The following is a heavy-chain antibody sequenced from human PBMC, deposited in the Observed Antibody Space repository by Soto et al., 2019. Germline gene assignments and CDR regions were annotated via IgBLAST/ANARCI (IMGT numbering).Heavy chain of an antibody. J-gene: IGHJ6*02. V-gene: IGHV1-69*13. Sequence: SVKVSCKASGGTFSSYAISWVRQAPGQGLEWMGGIIPIFGTANYAQKFQGRVTITADESTSTAYMELSSLRSEDTAVYYCASPAAIPYYYYYGMDVWGQGTTVTV. CDR3: ASPAAIPYYYYYGMDV. CDR2: IIPIFGTA. D-gene: IGHD2-2*01. CDR1: GGTFSSYA.